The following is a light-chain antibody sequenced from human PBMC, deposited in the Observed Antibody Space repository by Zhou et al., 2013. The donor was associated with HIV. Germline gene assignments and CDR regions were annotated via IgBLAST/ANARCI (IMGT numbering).Light chain of an antibody. Sequence: EVVMTQSPSTLSVSPGERVTLSCRASQSVFSNLAWYQQKPGQAPSLLIYDTSTRATGVPARFSGSGSGTDFTLTIRSLEPEDFAEYFCQQYGSSPTFGPGTKVEVK. CDR1: QSVFSN. CDR3: QQYGSSPT. V-gene: IGKV3-15*01. CDR2: DTS. J-gene: IGKJ3*01.